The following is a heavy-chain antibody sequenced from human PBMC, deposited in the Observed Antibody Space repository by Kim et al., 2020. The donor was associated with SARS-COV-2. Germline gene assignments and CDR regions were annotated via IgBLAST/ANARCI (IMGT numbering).Heavy chain of an antibody. J-gene: IGHJ4*02. CDR3: ARDTHDSSGYYGQFDY. CDR1: GFTFSSYA. Sequence: GGSLRLSCAASGFTFSSYAMHWVRQAPGKGLEWVAVISYDGSNKYYADSVKGRFTISRDNAKNTLYLQMNSLRAEDTAVYYCARDTHDSSGYYGQFDYWGQGTMVTVSS. V-gene: IGHV3-30*04. CDR2: ISYDGSNK. D-gene: IGHD3-22*01.